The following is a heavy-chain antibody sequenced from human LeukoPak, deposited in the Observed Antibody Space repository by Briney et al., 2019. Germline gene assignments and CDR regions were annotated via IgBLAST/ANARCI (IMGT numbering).Heavy chain of an antibody. J-gene: IGHJ3*02. D-gene: IGHD2/OR15-2a*01. CDR3: ARDRLIADAFDI. CDR2: IYYSGST. Sequence: ASETLSLTCTVSGGSISSYYWSWVRQPPGKGLEWIGYIYYSGSTNYTPSLKSRVTISVDTSKNQFSLKLSSVTAADTAVYYCARDRLIADAFDIWGQGTMVTVSS. CDR1: GGSISSYY. V-gene: IGHV4-59*01.